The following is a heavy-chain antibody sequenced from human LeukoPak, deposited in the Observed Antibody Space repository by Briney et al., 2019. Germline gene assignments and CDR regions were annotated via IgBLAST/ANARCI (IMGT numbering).Heavy chain of an antibody. CDR1: GGSFSAYY. D-gene: IGHD4-17*01. CDR3: ASSGRMTTVTTAFHY. J-gene: IGHJ4*02. V-gene: IGHV4-34*01. CDR2: INHSGST. Sequence: PSETLSLTCAVYGGSFSAYYWSWIRQPPGKGLEWIGEINHSGSTNYNPSLKSRVTISVDTPKNQFSLKLCSVTAADTAVYYCASSGRMTTVTTAFHYWGQGTLVTVSS.